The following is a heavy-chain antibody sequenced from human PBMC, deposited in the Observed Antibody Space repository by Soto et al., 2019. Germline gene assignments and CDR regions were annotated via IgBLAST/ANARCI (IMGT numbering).Heavy chain of an antibody. D-gene: IGHD6-19*01. CDR3: TRDSSGWPD. J-gene: IGHJ4*02. CDR1: GFTFSGSA. V-gene: IGHV3-73*02. CDR2: IRSKVNSYAT. Sequence: EVQLVESGGGLVQPGGSLKLSCAAFGFTFSGSAMHWVRQTSGKGLEWVGRIRSKVNSYATAYAASVKGRFTISRDDSKNTAYLQMNSLKTEDTAVYYCTRDSSGWPDWGQGTLVTVSS.